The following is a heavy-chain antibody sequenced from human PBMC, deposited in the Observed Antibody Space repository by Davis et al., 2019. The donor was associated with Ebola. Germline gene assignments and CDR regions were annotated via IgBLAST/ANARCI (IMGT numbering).Heavy chain of an antibody. CDR2: IYYSGST. J-gene: IGHJ4*02. V-gene: IGHV4-59*01. Sequence: PGGSLRLSCTVSGGSISSYYWSWIRQPPGKGLEWIGYIYYSGSTNYNPSLKSRVTISVDTSKNQFSLKLSSVTAADTAVYYCARARYSSSSGYYFDYWGQGTLVTVSS. CDR3: ARARYSSSSGYYFDY. CDR1: GGSISSYY. D-gene: IGHD6-6*01.